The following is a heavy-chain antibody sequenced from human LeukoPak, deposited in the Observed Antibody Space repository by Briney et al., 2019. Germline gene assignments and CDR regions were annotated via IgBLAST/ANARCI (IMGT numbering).Heavy chain of an antibody. J-gene: IGHJ4*02. D-gene: IGHD6-13*01. CDR3: ARGYSSSWLGYFDY. Sequence: PGGSLRLSCAASGFTFSSYGIHWVRQAPGKGLEWVAVVSSDGSIKYYADSVKGRFTISRDTSKNTVYLQMNRLGAEDTAFYYCARGYSSSWLGYFDYWGQGALVTVSS. V-gene: IGHV3-30*03. CDR2: VSSDGSIK. CDR1: GFTFSSYG.